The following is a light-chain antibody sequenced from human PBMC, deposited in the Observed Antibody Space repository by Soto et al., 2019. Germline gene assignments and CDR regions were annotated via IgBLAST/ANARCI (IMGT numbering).Light chain of an antibody. V-gene: IGKV3-20*01. CDR1: QTVRGDY. CDR2: LAS. J-gene: IGKJ1*01. Sequence: EIVLTQSPGTLSLSPGERATLSCRASQTVRGDYLAWFQQRPGQPPRLLIYLASTRAADVPDRFSGSGSGTEFSLTLNRLEAEDFAVYYCHHYGPAPWTFGQGTKVEIK. CDR3: HHYGPAPWT.